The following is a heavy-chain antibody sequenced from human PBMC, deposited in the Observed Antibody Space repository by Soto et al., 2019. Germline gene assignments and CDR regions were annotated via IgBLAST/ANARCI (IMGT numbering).Heavy chain of an antibody. CDR1: GFSLSSTRMA. Sequence: QITLKESGPTLVKPTQTLTLTCTFSGFSLSSTRMAVGWIRQPPGTALEWLALIYCDDDKRYSPFLKSRLTIAKDTSKNQVVLTMSNMDPVDTARYYCAHIVVAGLGYYFDYWGQGTLVTVSS. D-gene: IGHD6-19*01. J-gene: IGHJ4*02. CDR3: AHIVVAGLGYYFDY. CDR2: IYCDDDK. V-gene: IGHV2-5*02.